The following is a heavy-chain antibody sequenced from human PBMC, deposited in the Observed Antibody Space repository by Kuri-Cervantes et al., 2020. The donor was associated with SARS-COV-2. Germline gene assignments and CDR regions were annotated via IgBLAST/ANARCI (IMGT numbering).Heavy chain of an antibody. CDR1: GFTFSSNG. J-gene: IGHJ4*02. CDR3: TKVLHSRNWNTHFHS. Sequence: GGSLRLSCAASGFTFSSNGMHWVRQAPGKGLEWVSSISSSSSYIYYADSVKGRFTISRDNAKNSLYLQMNSLRPEDTAFYYCTKVLHSRNWNTHFHSWGQGTLVTVSS. D-gene: IGHD1/OR15-1a*01. V-gene: IGHV3-21*04. CDR2: ISSSSSYI.